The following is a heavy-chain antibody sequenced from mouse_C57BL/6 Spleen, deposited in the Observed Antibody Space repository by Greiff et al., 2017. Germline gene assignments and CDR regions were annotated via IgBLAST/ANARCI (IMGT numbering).Heavy chain of an antibody. CDR3: ARNSYYSNYEAMDY. J-gene: IGHJ4*01. CDR1: GFSLTSYA. D-gene: IGHD2-5*01. CDR2: IWTGGGT. Sequence: VQRVESGPGLVAPSQSLSITCTVSGFSLTSYAISWVRQPPGKGLEWLGVIWTGGGTNYNSALKSRLSISKDNSKSQVFLKMNSLQTDDTARYYCARNSYYSNYEAMDYWGQGTSVTVSS. V-gene: IGHV2-9-1*01.